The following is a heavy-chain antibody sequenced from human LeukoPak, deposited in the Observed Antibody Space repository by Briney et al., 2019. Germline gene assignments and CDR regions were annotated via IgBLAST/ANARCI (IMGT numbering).Heavy chain of an antibody. CDR1: GYTFTSYG. Sequence: ASVKVSCKASGYTFTSYGISWVRQAPGQGLEWMGWISAYNGNTNYAQKLQGRVTMTTDTSTSTAYMELRSLRSDDTAVYYYARDPSNSGGWHPFLDYWGQGTLVTVSS. D-gene: IGHD6-19*01. CDR2: ISAYNGNT. CDR3: ARDPSNSGGWHPFLDY. J-gene: IGHJ4*02. V-gene: IGHV1-18*01.